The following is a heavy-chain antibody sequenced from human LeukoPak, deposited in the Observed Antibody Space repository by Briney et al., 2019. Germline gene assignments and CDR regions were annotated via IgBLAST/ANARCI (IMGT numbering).Heavy chain of an antibody. D-gene: IGHD4-11*01. CDR3: ARHTPGLQSGY. V-gene: IGHV4-39*01. Sequence: PWETLSLTCTVSGDSISSSSYYWGWIRQPPGKGLEWIGSIYYSGTTYYKPSLKSRVTISVDTSKNQLSLKVTSVTAADTAVYYCARHTPGLQSGYWGQGTLVTVSS. CDR2: IYYSGTT. CDR1: GDSISSSSYY. J-gene: IGHJ4*02.